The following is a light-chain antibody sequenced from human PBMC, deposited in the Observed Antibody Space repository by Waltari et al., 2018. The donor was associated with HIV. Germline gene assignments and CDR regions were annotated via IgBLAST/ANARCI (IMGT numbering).Light chain of an antibody. Sequence: QSVLTQPPSASGTPGQRVTVSCSGSSSTIQSNHSNWYQHLPKTAPKLLIYSNNQRPSGVPDRFSGSKSGTSATLAISGLRSEDEADYYCATWDDTLSGHVVFGGGTKLNVL. CDR2: SNN. J-gene: IGLJ2*01. CDR1: SSTIQSNH. V-gene: IGLV1-47*02. CDR3: ATWDDTLSGHVV.